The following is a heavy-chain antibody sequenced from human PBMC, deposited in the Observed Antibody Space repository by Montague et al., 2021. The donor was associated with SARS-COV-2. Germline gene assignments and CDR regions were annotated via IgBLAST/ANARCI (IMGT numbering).Heavy chain of an antibody. CDR1: GGSITSSAYY. V-gene: IGHV4-39*01. J-gene: IGHJ6*02. CDR3: ASLGSPAYCGGDCYLRDYGMDV. CDR2: IYYSGNT. D-gene: IGHD2-21*02. Sequence: SETLSLTCTVSGGSITSSAYYWSWIRQSPGKGLEWIGTIYYSGNTYSNPSLKSRVTISMDTSESQVSLKINSVSAADTAVYFRASLGSPAYCGGDCYLRDYGMDVWGQGTRVTVSS.